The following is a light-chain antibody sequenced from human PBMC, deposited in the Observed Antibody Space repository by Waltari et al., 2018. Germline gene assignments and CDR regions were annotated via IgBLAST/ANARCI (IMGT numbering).Light chain of an antibody. Sequence: DIQMTQSPSTLSASVGDRVTITCRASQSISNWLAWYQQKPGKAPKLLIYKASNLESGVPSMFSGSVSGTEFTLTISSLQPDDFATYYCQQYDNYWTFGQGTKVEIK. V-gene: IGKV1-5*03. J-gene: IGKJ1*01. CDR1: QSISNW. CDR2: KAS. CDR3: QQYDNYWT.